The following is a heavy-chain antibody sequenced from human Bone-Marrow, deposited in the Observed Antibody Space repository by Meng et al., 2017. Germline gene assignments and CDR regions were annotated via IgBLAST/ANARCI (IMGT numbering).Heavy chain of an antibody. Sequence: QVQLQQWGAGLLKPSETLPLTCAFYGGSFSGYYWSWIRQPPGKGLEWIGEINHSGSTNYNPSLKSRVTISVDTSKNQFSLKLSSVTAADTAVYYCARGGYCSGGSCNWGQGTLVTVSS. V-gene: IGHV4-34*01. D-gene: IGHD2-15*01. CDR1: GGSFSGYY. CDR3: ARGGYCSGGSCN. J-gene: IGHJ4*02. CDR2: INHSGST.